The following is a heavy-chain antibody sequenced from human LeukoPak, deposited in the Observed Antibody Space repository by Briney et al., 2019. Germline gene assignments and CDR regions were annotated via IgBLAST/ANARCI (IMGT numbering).Heavy chain of an antibody. CDR2: ISNDERNK. J-gene: IGHJ4*02. CDR1: GFIFHNFA. V-gene: IGHV3-30*04. D-gene: IGHD5-24*01. CDR3: ARPSPPGDGYNPCDY. Sequence: GGSLRLSCVASGFIFHNFAMHWVRQAPGKGLEWVAVISNDERNKYYRDSVKGRFTISRDNSKNTVYLQMNSLRTEDTAVYYCARPSPPGDGYNPCDYWGPGALVIVSS.